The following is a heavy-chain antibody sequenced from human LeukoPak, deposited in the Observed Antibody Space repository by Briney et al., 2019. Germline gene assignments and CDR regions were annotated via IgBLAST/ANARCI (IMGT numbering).Heavy chain of an antibody. D-gene: IGHD3-22*01. CDR1: GGSISSYY. Sequence: KASETLSLTCTVSGGSISSYYWSWIRQPPGKGLEWIGEINHSGSTNYNPSLKSRVTISVDTSKNQFSLKLSSVTAADTAVYYCARAPPIRYYYDSSGYTDAFDIWGQGTMVTVSS. CDR2: INHSGST. J-gene: IGHJ3*02. V-gene: IGHV4-34*01. CDR3: ARAPPIRYYYDSSGYTDAFDI.